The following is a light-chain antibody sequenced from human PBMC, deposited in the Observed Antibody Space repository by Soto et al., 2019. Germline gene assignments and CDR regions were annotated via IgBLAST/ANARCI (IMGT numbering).Light chain of an antibody. J-gene: IGKJ4*01. CDR1: QSISSY. V-gene: IGKV1-39*01. Sequence: DIQMTQSPSSLSASVGDRVTITCRASQSISSYLNWYQQKPGKAPKLRIYAASSLQSGVPSRFSGSGSGTDFTLTISSLEPEDFATYYCQQYDNLPLTFGGGTKVDIK. CDR3: QQYDNLPLT. CDR2: AAS.